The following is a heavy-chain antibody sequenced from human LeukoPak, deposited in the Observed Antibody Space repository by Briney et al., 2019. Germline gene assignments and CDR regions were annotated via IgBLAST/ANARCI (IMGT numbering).Heavy chain of an antibody. J-gene: IGHJ4*02. V-gene: IGHV3-48*03. D-gene: IGHD1-26*01. CDR3: ARLSESYSDD. CDR2: ISSSGNTI. Sequence: GGSLRLSCAASGFTFRTYEMNWVRQAPGRGLEWVSYISSSGNTIYYADSVKGRFTISRDNAKNSLYLQMNSLRAEDTAVYYCARLSESYSDDWGQGTLVTVSS. CDR1: GFTFRTYE.